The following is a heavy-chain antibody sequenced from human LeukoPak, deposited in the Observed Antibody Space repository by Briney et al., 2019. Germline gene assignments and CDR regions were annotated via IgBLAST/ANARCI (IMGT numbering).Heavy chain of an antibody. CDR2: ISYDGSNK. CDR1: GFSFSSFG. V-gene: IGHV3-30*18. D-gene: IGHD6-19*01. J-gene: IGHJ4*02. Sequence: GGSLRLSCVASGFSFSSFGMHWVRQAPGKGLEWVAVISYDGSNKFYADSVKGRFTISRDNSKNTLYLQMNSLRAEDTAVYYCANAGYSSGWRNFDSWGQGTLVTVSS. CDR3: ANAGYSSGWRNFDS.